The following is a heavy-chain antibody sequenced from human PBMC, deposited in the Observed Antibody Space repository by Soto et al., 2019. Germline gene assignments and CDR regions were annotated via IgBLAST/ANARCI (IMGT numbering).Heavy chain of an antibody. CDR2: IYYSGST. Sequence: SETLSLTCTVSGGSISSGGYYWSWIRQHPGKGLEWIGYIYYSGSTYYNPSLKSRVTISVDTSKNQFSLKLSSVTAADTAVYYCARGAVVALLRGFDYWGQGTLVTVSS. V-gene: IGHV4-31*03. J-gene: IGHJ4*02. CDR1: GGSISSGGYY. D-gene: IGHD1-26*01. CDR3: ARGAVVALLRGFDY.